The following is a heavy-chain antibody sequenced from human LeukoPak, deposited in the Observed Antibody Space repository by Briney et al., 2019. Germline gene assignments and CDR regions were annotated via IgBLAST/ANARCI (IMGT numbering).Heavy chain of an antibody. J-gene: IGHJ5*02. CDR1: GFTFSNYA. CDR2: ISSIGSST. D-gene: IGHD3-22*01. CDR3: ARVGNSGYYDSTGYWASWFDP. Sequence: GGSLRLSCATPGFTFSNYAMTSGRQAPGKGLECVSGISSIGSSTYYADSVNGRFTISRDNSKNTLYLQMSSLRAEDTAVYYCARVGNSGYYDSTGYWASWFDPWGQGTLVTVSS. V-gene: IGHV3-23*01.